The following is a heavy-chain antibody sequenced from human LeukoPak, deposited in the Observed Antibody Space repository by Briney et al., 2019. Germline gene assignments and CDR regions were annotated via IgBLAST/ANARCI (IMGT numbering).Heavy chain of an antibody. V-gene: IGHV3-9*01. CDR3: AKDRHEYVSDAFDI. CDR2: ISWNSGSI. D-gene: IGHD2-2*01. J-gene: IGHJ3*02. CDR1: GFTFDDYA. Sequence: GGSLRLSCAASGFTFDDYAMHWVRQAPGKGLEWVSGISWNSGSIGYADSVKGRFTISRDNAKNSLYLQMNSLRAKDTALYYCAKDRHEYVSDAFDIWGQGTMVTVSS.